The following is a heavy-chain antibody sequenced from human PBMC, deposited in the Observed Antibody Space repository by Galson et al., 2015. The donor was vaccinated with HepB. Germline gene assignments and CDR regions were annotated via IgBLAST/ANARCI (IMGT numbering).Heavy chain of an antibody. Sequence: SLRLSCAASGFTFSSYSMNWVRQAPGKGLEWVSSISSSSSYIYYADSVKGRFTISRDNAKNSLYLQMNSLRAEDTAVYYCARDSFGSSGYGNWYFDLWGRGTLVTVSS. CDR2: ISSSSSYI. CDR1: GFTFSSYS. V-gene: IGHV3-21*01. CDR3: ARDSFGSSGYGNWYFDL. J-gene: IGHJ2*01. D-gene: IGHD3-22*01.